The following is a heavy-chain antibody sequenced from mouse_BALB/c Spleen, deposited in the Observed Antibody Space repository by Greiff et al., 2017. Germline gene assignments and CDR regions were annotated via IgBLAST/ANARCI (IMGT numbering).Heavy chain of an antibody. CDR1: GYTFTSYW. CDR3: ARSVGNYWYFDV. D-gene: IGHD1-1*02. CDR2: IYPGDGDT. V-gene: IGHV1-87*01. Sequence: QVQLQQSGAELARPGASVKLSCKASGYTFTSYWMQWVKQRPGQGLEWIGAIYPGDGDTRYTQKFKGKATLTADKSSSTAYMQLSSLASEDSAVYYCARSVGNYWYFDVWGAGTTVTVSS. J-gene: IGHJ1*01.